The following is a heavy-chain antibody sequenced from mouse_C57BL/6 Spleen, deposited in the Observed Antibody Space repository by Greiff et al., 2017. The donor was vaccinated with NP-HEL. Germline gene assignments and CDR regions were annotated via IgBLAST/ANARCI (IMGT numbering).Heavy chain of an antibody. CDR2: ISYDGSN. CDR3: ARDRYFDY. CDR1: GYSITSGYY. V-gene: IGHV3-6*01. Sequence: EVQLQQSGPGLVKPSQSLSLTCSVTGYSITSGYYWNWIRQFPGNKLEWMGYISYDGSNNYNPSLKNRISITRDTSKNQFFLKLNSVTTEDTATYYCARDRYFDYWGQGTTLTVSS. J-gene: IGHJ2*01.